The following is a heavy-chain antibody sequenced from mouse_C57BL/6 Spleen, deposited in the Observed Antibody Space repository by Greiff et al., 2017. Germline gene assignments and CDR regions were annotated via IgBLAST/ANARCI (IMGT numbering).Heavy chain of an antibody. V-gene: IGHV1-61*01. CDR2: IYPSDSET. D-gene: IGHD2-12*01. Sequence: QVQLQQPGAELVRPGSSVKLSCKASGYTFTSYWMDWVKQRPGQGLEWIGNIYPSDSETHYNQKFKDKATLTVDKSSSTAYMQLSSLTSEDSAVYYCAREDVELGRENYFDDWGQGTTLTVSS. J-gene: IGHJ2*01. CDR3: AREDVELGRENYFDD. CDR1: GYTFTSYW.